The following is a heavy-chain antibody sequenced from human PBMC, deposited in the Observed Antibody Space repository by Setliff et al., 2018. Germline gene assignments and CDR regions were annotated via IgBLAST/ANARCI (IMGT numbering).Heavy chain of an antibody. V-gene: IGHV1-2*02. J-gene: IGHJ4*02. CDR1: GYAFFGYF. CDR2: INPDNGGT. CDR3: ARVSEQYLAFDY. Sequence: ASVKVSCKASGYAFFGYFMNWVRQAPGQGPEWMGWINPDNGGTHYAEKFQGRVTMTWDTSITTAYMDLGRLMSHDTAVYFCARVSEQYLAFDYWGQGTLVTVSS. D-gene: IGHD4-4*01.